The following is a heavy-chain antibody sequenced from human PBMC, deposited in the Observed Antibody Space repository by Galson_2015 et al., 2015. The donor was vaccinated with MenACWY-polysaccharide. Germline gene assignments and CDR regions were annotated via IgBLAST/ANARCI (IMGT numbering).Heavy chain of an antibody. CDR3: ASFGELWLGDF. V-gene: IGHV3-74*01. J-gene: IGHJ4*02. CDR1: GFRRTDL. Sequence: SLRLSCAASGFRRTDLMHWVRQAPGTGLVWVARISTDGSYTSHADPVKGRFTISRDNAKNTLYLQMNSLRVEDTAVYYCASFGELWLGDFWGQGTQVTVSS. D-gene: IGHD6-19*01. CDR2: ISTDGSYT.